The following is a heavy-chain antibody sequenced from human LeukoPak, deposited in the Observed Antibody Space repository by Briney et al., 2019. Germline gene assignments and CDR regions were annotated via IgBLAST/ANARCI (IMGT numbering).Heavy chain of an antibody. Sequence: SETLSLTCAVYGGSFSGYYWSWIRQPPGKGLEWIGEINHSGSTNYNPSLESRVTISVDTSKNQFSLKLSSVTAADTAVYYCARRSVVVPAARRPNWFDPWGQGTLVTVSS. CDR1: GGSFSGYY. CDR3: ARRSVVVPAARRPNWFDP. J-gene: IGHJ5*02. D-gene: IGHD2-2*01. CDR2: INHSGST. V-gene: IGHV4-34*01.